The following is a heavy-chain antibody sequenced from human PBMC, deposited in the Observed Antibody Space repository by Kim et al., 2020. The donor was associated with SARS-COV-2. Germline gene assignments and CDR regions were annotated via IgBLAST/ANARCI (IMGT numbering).Heavy chain of an antibody. CDR2: NYPDDSDT. CDR1: GYTFSKYW. D-gene: IGHD1-1*01. J-gene: IGHJ5*02. CDR3: GKTSRPGLANYNLFTTQVRDSFDP. Sequence: GESLKISCQGSGYTFSKYWIAWVRQTPDKGLEWVGINYPDDSDTNYSPSFQGRVIISADTPSSTAFLQWGSLQASDTAMYYCGKTSRPGLANYNLFTTQVRDSFDPGGQGPLVTVSS. V-gene: IGHV5-51*04.